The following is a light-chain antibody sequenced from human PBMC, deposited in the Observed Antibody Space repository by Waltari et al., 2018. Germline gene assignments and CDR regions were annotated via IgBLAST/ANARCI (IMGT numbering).Light chain of an antibody. CDR1: QTISYW. J-gene: IGKJ1*01. CDR2: DAS. Sequence: DIKMTQSPSTLSASVGDSVTTTCRANQTISYWLAWYQQKPGKAPRLLSYDASILESGVPSRFSGSASGTEFTLSINSLQPDDFACYYCQQYNSYSWTFGQGTKVEIK. V-gene: IGKV1-5*01. CDR3: QQYNSYSWT.